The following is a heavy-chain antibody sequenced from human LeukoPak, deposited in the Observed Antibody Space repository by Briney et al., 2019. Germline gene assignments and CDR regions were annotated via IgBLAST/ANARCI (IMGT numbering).Heavy chain of an antibody. V-gene: IGHV4-59*11. CDR3: VRLQGDSTAIYDY. Sequence: SETLSLTCTVSGGSISGHYWSWIRQPPGKALEWVAYIYYTGATNHNPSLKSRVTISVDTSKNQFSLRLTSVTAADTAVYYCVRLQGDSTAIYDYWGQGTLVSVSS. J-gene: IGHJ4*02. D-gene: IGHD2-21*01. CDR1: GGSISGHY. CDR2: IYYTGAT.